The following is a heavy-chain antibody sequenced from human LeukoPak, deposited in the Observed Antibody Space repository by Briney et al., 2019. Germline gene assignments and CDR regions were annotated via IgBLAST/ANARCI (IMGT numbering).Heavy chain of an antibody. CDR3: ARGPLLTHRRYFDF. CDR2: INHSGST. CDR1: GGSFSGYY. Sequence: PSETQSLTCAVYGGSFSGYYWTWIRQSPEKGLEWIGEINHSGSTSYNPSLKSQVTISVDTSKNQFSLKLTSVTAADTAVYYCARGPLLTHRRYFDFWGQGTLVTVSS. J-gene: IGHJ4*02. V-gene: IGHV4-34*01. D-gene: IGHD3-9*01.